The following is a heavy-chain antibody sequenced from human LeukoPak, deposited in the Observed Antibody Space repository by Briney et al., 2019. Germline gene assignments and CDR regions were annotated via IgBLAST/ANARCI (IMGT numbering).Heavy chain of an antibody. Sequence: GGSLRLSCAASGFTFSSYWMSWVRQAPGKGLEWVANIKQDGSEKYYVDSVKGRFTISRDNAKNSLYLQMNSLRAEDTAVYYCARDLRYFDWLLPYWGQGTLVTVSS. V-gene: IGHV3-7*01. CDR3: ARDLRYFDWLLPY. D-gene: IGHD3-9*01. CDR1: GFTFSSYW. J-gene: IGHJ4*02. CDR2: IKQDGSEK.